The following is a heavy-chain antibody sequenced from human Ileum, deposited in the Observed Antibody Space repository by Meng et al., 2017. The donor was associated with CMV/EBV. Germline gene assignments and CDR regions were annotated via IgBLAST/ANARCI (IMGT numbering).Heavy chain of an antibody. D-gene: IGHD4-17*01. J-gene: IGHJ6*02. CDR2: ISSSSSYI. CDR1: GFTFSSYS. CDR3: ARDYGDYEKFYYYGMDV. Sequence: GGSLRLSCAASGFTFSSYSMNWVRQAPGKGLEWVSSISSSSSYIYYADSVKGRFIISRDNAKNSLYLQMNSLGAEDTAVYYCARDYGDYEKFYYYGMDVWGQGTTVTVSS. V-gene: IGHV3-21*01.